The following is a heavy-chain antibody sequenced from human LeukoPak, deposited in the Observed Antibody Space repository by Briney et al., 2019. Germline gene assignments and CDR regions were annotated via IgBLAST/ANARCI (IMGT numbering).Heavy chain of an antibody. Sequence: SSETLSLTCTVSGGSISSSSYYWGWIRQPPGKGLEWIVSIYYSGSTYYNPSLKSRVTISVDTSKNQFSLKLSSVTAADTAVYYCATLPGYCSSTSCYAGKILDYWGQGTLVTVSS. CDR2: IYYSGST. D-gene: IGHD2-2*03. CDR1: GGSISSSSYY. J-gene: IGHJ4*02. V-gene: IGHV4-39*07. CDR3: ATLPGYCSSTSCYAGKILDY.